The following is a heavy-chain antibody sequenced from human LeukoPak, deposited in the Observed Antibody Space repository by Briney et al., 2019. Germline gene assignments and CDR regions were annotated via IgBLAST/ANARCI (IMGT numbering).Heavy chain of an antibody. CDR3: ARTPTTVVTPFYFDY. V-gene: IGHV3-21*01. CDR1: GFTFSSYS. D-gene: IGHD4-23*01. J-gene: IGHJ4*02. CDR2: ISSSSSYI. Sequence: GGSLRLSCAASGFTFSSYSMNWVRQAPGKGLEWVSSISSSSSYIYYADSVKGRFTISRDNAKNSLYLQMNSLRAEDTAVYYCARTPTTVVTPFYFDYWGQGTLVTVSS.